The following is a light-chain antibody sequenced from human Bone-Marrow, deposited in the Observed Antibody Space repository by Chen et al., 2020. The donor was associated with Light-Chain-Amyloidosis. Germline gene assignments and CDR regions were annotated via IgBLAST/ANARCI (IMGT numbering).Light chain of an antibody. CDR1: SPNIARNS. V-gene: IGLV1-36*01. J-gene: IGLJ3*02. CDR2: YDD. Sequence: QSVLTQPPSVSEGPRPRVTISCSGSSPNIARNSVNWYQQLPGEPPKLLIYYDDLLPSGVSDRFSGSKSGTSASLAISGLQSEDEADYYCAAWDDSLNGWVFGGGTKLTVL. CDR3: AAWDDSLNGWV.